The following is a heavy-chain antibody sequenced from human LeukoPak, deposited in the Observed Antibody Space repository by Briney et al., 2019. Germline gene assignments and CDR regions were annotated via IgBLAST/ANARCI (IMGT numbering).Heavy chain of an antibody. Sequence: SETLSLTCTVSGGSIRSGRYYWGWIRQPPGKGLEWIASISYDGNTYYNPSLKSRVTISVDTSKNQFSLKLSSMTAADTAVYYCARVRSGDYNYYGMDVWGQGTTVTVSS. D-gene: IGHD2-15*01. J-gene: IGHJ6*02. CDR3: ARVRSGDYNYYGMDV. CDR1: GGSIRSGRYY. V-gene: IGHV4-39*01. CDR2: ISYDGNT.